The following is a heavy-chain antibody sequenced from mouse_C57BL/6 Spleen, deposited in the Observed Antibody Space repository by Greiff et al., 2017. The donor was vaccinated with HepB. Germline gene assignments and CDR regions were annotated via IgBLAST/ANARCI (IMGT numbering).Heavy chain of an antibody. CDR3: ARGRVWPDY. CDR2: IHPNSGST. D-gene: IGHD2-10*02. CDR1: GYTFTSYW. Sequence: VQLQQPGAELVKPGVSVKLSCKASGYTFTSYWMHWVKQRPGQGLEWIGMIHPNSGSTNYNEKFKSKATLTVDKSSSTAYMQLSSLTSEDSAVYYCARGRVWPDYWGQGTTLTVSS. V-gene: IGHV1-64*01. J-gene: IGHJ2*01.